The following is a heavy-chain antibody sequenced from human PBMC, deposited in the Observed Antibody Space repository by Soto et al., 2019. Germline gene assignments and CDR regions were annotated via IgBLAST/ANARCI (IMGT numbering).Heavy chain of an antibody. J-gene: IGHJ6*02. CDR1: GGTFNNYA. V-gene: IGHV1-69*06. CDR2: IVPTFGTP. Sequence: ASVKVSCKASGGTFNNYAISWVRQAPGQGLEWMGGIVPTFGTPKYAQKFQGRVTITADKSTNIAYMELGSLRSEDTAVYFCARYHYDSTEHVQCYSFGIEVWAGGTTVTVS. D-gene: IGHD3-22*01. CDR3: ARYHYDSTEHVQCYSFGIEV.